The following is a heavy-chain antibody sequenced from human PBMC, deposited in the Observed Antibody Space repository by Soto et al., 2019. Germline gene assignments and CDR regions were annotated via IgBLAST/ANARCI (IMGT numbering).Heavy chain of an antibody. D-gene: IGHD3-10*01. Sequence: QVQLVQSGAEVKKPGASVTVSCKTSGYNFTDYYIHWVRQAPGQGLEWMGWINPNSGGTNYAPKFQGRVTMTRDTSVSTAYMQLLRLTSDDTAVFFCAKEPGEDLGSTTQFHPWGQGTLVTVSS. CDR2: INPNSGGT. CDR3: AKEPGEDLGSTTQFHP. V-gene: IGHV1-2*02. CDR1: GYNFTDYY. J-gene: IGHJ5*02.